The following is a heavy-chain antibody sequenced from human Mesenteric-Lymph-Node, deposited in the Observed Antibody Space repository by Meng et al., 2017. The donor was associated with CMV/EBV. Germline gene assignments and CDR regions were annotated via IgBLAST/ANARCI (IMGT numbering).Heavy chain of an antibody. Sequence: GESLKISCAASGFTFSSYAMHWVRQAPGKGLEWVAVISYDGSNKYYADSVKGRFTISRDNSKNTLYLQMNSPRAEDTAVYYCARGCSSTSCARSNWFDPWGQGTLVTVSS. J-gene: IGHJ5*02. D-gene: IGHD2-2*01. CDR1: GFTFSSYA. V-gene: IGHV3-30*04. CDR3: ARGCSSTSCARSNWFDP. CDR2: ISYDGSNK.